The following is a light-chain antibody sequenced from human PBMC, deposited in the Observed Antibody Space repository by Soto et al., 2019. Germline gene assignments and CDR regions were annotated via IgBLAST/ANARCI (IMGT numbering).Light chain of an antibody. CDR3: QQYGSSTYT. V-gene: IGKV3-20*01. J-gene: IGKJ2*01. CDR1: QSVSSNH. CDR2: GAS. Sequence: EIVLTQSPGSLSLSPRERATLSCRASQSVSSNHLAWYQQKPGQAPRLLIYGASRRATGIPDRFSGSGSGTDFTLNISRLEPEDFAVYYCQQYGSSTYTFGQGTKVEIK.